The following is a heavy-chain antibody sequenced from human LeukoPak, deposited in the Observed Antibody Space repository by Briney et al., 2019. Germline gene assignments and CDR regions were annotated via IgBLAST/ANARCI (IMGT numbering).Heavy chain of an antibody. CDR1: GGSISSGSYY. D-gene: IGHD5-12*01. J-gene: IGHJ3*02. CDR3: ARNRGYDLGDAFDI. Sequence: SQTLSLTCTVSGGSISSGSYYWSWIRQPAGKGLEWIGRIYTSGSTNYNPSLKSRVTISVDTSKNQFSLKLNSVTAADTAVYYCARNRGYDLGDAFDIWGQGTMVTVSS. V-gene: IGHV4-61*02. CDR2: IYTSGST.